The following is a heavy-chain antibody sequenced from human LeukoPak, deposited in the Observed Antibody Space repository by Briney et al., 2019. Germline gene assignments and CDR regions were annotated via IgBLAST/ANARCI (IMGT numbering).Heavy chain of an antibody. CDR3: ARAEVRGGFFDY. Sequence: SETLSLTCTVSGGSISSYNWSWIRQPPGKGLEWIGYIYYSGSTKYNPPPTSRVSTSLDTSKNKFSLKLSTVTAADTAVYDCARAEVRGGFFDYWGQGTLVTVSS. D-gene: IGHD3-10*01. CDR2: IYYSGST. V-gene: IGHV4-59*01. J-gene: IGHJ4*02. CDR1: GGSISSYN.